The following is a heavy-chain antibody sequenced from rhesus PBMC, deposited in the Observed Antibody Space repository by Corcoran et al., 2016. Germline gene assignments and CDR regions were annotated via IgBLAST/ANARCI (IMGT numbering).Heavy chain of an antibody. CDR3: ASPRGYSYSLDY. CDR1: GGSISDSYR. D-gene: IGHD5-12*01. J-gene: IGHJ4*01. CDR2: IYGRSTST. Sequence: QVQLQESGPGVVKPSETLSLTCAVSGGSISDSYRWSWIRQPPGKGLGWIGDIYGRSTSTNDNPSLKSRGTISKDTSKNQFSLKLSSVTAADTAVYYCASPRGYSYSLDYWGQGVLVTVSS. V-gene: IGHV4S10*01.